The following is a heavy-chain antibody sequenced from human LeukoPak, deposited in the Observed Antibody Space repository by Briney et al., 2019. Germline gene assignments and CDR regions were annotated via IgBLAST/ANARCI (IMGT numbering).Heavy chain of an antibody. V-gene: IGHV3-66*02. D-gene: IGHD1-26*01. CDR1: GFIVSSSY. CDR2: IYSGGST. J-gene: IGHJ4*02. CDR3: ARGRVGATACFDY. Sequence: GGSLRLSCAASGFIVSSSYMTWVRQAPGEGLEWVSVIYSGGSTYYADSVKGRFTISRDSSKNTLYLQMNGLRAEDTAVYYCARGRVGATACFDYWGQGTLVTVSS.